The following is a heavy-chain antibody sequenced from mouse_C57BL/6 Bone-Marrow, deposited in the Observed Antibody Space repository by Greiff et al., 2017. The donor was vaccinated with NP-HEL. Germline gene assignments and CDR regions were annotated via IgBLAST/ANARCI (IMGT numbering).Heavy chain of an antibody. D-gene: IGHD1-1*01. J-gene: IGHJ2*01. V-gene: IGHV1-42*01. CDR2: INPSTGGT. CDR3: ARSLYYYGSSSFDD. CDR1: GYSFTGYY. Sequence: EVQLQQSGPELVKPGASVKISCKASGYSFTGYYMNWVKQSPEKSLEWIGEINPSTGGTTYNQKFKAKATLTVDKSSSTAYMQLKSLTSEDSAVYYCARSLYYYGSSSFDDWGQGTTLTVSS.